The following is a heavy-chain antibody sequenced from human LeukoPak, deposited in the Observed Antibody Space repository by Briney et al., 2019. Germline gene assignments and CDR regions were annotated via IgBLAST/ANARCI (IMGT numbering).Heavy chain of an antibody. V-gene: IGHV3-30-3*01. Sequence: GGSLRLSCAASGFTFSSYAMHWVRQAPGKGLEWVAVISYDGSNKYYADSVKGRFTISRDNSKNTLYLQMNGLRTEDTAVYYCARGRITMVRGVIPLFDYWGQGTLVTVSS. D-gene: IGHD3-10*01. J-gene: IGHJ4*02. CDR2: ISYDGSNK. CDR1: GFTFSSYA. CDR3: ARGRITMVRGVIPLFDY.